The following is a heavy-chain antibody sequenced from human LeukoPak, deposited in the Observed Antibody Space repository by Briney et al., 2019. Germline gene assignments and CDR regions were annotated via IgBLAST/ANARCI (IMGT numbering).Heavy chain of an antibody. D-gene: IGHD1-26*01. J-gene: IGHJ4*02. CDR1: GGSISSYY. CDR3: ARGGSDGGATIDFDY. Sequence: KPSETLSLTFTVSGGSISSYYWSWIRQPAGKGLEWIGRIYTSGSTNYNPSLKSRVTMSVDTSKNQFSLKLSSVTAADTAVYYCARGGSDGGATIDFDYWGQGTLVTVSS. V-gene: IGHV4-4*07. CDR2: IYTSGST.